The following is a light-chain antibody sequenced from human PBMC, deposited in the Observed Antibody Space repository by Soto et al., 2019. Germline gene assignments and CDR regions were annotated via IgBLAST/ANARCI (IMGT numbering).Light chain of an antibody. J-gene: IGLJ1*01. CDR2: EVT. V-gene: IGLV2-8*01. Sequence: QSVLTQSPSASGSPGQSVTISCTGTSNDVGGYRYVSWYQQHPGKAPKLMIYEVTKRPSGVPDRFSGSKSGNTASLTVSGLHAEDDADYYCSSYAGSSNFFVFGTGTKVTVL. CDR1: SNDVGGYRY. CDR3: SSYAGSSNFFV.